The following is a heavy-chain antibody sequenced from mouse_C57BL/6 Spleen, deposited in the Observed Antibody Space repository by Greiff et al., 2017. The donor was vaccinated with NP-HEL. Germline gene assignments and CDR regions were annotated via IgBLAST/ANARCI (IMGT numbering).Heavy chain of an antibody. D-gene: IGHD2-2*01. CDR3: ARGGGYDVGCYFDY. CDR1: GYTFTSYW. Sequence: QVQLQQPGAELVMPGASVKLSCKASGYTFTSYWMHWVKQRPGQGLEWIGEIDPSDSYTNYNQKFKGKSTLTVDKSSSTAYMQLSSLTSEDSAVYYCARGGGYDVGCYFDYWGQGTTLTVSS. J-gene: IGHJ2*01. V-gene: IGHV1-69*01. CDR2: IDPSDSYT.